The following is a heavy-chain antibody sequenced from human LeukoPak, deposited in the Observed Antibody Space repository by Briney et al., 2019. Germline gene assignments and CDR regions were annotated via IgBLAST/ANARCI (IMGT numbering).Heavy chain of an antibody. J-gene: IGHJ5*02. V-gene: IGHV3-48*03. Sequence: GGSLRLSCAASGFTFSSFEMSWVRQAPGKGLEWVSYISSSGITIYYADSMKGRFTISRDNAKNSLYLQMSNLRPEDTAVYYCARDGSGTYWAYYNWFDPWGQGTLVTVSS. CDR1: GFTFSSFE. CDR3: ARDGSGTYWAYYNWFDP. CDR2: ISSSGITI. D-gene: IGHD3-10*01.